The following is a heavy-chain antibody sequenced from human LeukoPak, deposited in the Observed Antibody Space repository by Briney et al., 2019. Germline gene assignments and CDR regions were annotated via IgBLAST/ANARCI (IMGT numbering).Heavy chain of an antibody. CDR1: GFTFSNYG. D-gene: IGHD3-22*01. Sequence: GGSLRLSCAASGFTFSNYGMYWVRQAPGKGLEWVAFIRFDGSDKYYAESVKGRFTISRDNSKNTLYLQMNSLRAEDTAVYYCAKDVVKARITMIVVVNRPLPQFDLWGRGTLVTVSS. J-gene: IGHJ2*01. CDR2: IRFDGSDK. V-gene: IGHV3-30*02. CDR3: AKDVVKARITMIVVVNRPLPQFDL.